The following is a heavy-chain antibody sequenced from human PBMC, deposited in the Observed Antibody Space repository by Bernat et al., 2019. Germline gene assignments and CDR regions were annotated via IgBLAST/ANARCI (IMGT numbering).Heavy chain of an antibody. CDR3: AKTLSWYDFSYFDY. V-gene: IGHV3-30-3*02. D-gene: IGHD6-13*01. CDR2: ISYDGSNK. CDR1: GFTFSSYA. Sequence: VQLVESGGGVVQPGRSLRLSCAASGFTFSSYAMHWVRQAPGKGLEWVAVISYDGSNKYYADSVKGRFTISRDNSKNTLYLQMNSLRAEDTAVYYCAKTLSWYDFSYFDYWGQGTLVTVSS. J-gene: IGHJ4*02.